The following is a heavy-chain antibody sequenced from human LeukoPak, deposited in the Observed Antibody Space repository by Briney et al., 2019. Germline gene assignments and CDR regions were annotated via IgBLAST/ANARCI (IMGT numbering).Heavy chain of an antibody. D-gene: IGHD3-16*01. CDR3: AREDSYGYIDY. CDR1: GFTFSSYS. V-gene: IGHV3-21*01. J-gene: IGHJ4*02. CDR2: ISSSSSYI. Sequence: GGSLRLSCAASGFTFSSYSMNWVRQAPGEGLEWVSSISSSSSYISYADSVKGRFTISRDNAKHSLYLQMNSLRAEDTAVYYCAREDSYGYIDYWGQGTLVTVSS.